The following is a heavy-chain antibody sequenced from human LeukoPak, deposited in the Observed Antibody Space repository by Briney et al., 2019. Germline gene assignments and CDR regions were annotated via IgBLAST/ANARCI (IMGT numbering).Heavy chain of an antibody. D-gene: IGHD4-23*01. CDR1: GFSFSRYG. V-gene: IGHV3-33*05. J-gene: IGHJ4*02. CDR2: TAYDGSVE. Sequence: GRSLRLSCAASGFSFSRYGMHWVRQAPGKGLEWVALTAYDGSVEYYADSVKGRFTISRDNSRNTLYLQMNSLRADDTGVYYCARWSGGNSVGYFDCWGQGTLITVSS. CDR3: ARWSGGNSVGYFDC.